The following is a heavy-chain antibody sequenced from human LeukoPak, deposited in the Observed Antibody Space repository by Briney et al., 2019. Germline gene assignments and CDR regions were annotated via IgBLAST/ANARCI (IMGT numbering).Heavy chain of an antibody. Sequence: GESLKISCQGSGYSFTSYWIGWVRQLPGKGLEWMGIIYPGDSDTRYSPSFQGQVTISADKSISTAYLQWSSLEASDTAMYYCARRYCSGTTCYNFDLWGQGTLVTVSS. V-gene: IGHV5-51*01. CDR2: IYPGDSDT. CDR3: ARRYCSGTTCYNFDL. CDR1: GYSFTSYW. D-gene: IGHD2-15*01. J-gene: IGHJ4*02.